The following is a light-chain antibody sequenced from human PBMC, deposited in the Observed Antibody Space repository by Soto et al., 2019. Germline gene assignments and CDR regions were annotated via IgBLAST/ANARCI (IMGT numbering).Light chain of an antibody. J-gene: IGKJ2*01. V-gene: IGKV1-5*03. Sequence: DIQMTQSPSTLSASVGDRVTITCRASQSISSWLAWYQQKPGKAPKLLIYKASSLQSGVPSRFSGSGSGTEFTITISSLQPDDFATYYCQQYNSYPRNFGQGTKVDIK. CDR1: QSISSW. CDR2: KAS. CDR3: QQYNSYPRN.